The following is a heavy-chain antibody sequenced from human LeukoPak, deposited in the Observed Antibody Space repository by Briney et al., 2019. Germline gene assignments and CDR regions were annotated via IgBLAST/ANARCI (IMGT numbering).Heavy chain of an antibody. CDR1: GFTFSSYG. CDR2: ISGSGGST. CDR3: AKKVNYDSSGYYAY. J-gene: IGHJ4*02. Sequence: GGSLRLSCAASGFTFSSYGMSWVRQAPGEGLEWVSAISGSGGSTYYADSVKGRFTISRDNSKNTLYLQMNSLRAEDPAVYYCAKKVNYDSSGYYAYWGQGTLVTVSS. V-gene: IGHV3-23*01. D-gene: IGHD3-22*01.